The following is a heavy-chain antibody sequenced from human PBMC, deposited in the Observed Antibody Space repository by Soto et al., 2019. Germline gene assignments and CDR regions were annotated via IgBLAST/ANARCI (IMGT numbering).Heavy chain of an antibody. V-gene: IGHV6-1*01. CDR3: ARGDQAFDY. D-gene: IGHD3-16*01. J-gene: IGHJ4*02. Sequence: SQTLTLTCAISGDSVSSHSPAWNWIRQSPSRGLEWLGRTYYRSKWFNNYALSVKSRITINPDTSKNQFSLQLNSVTPEDTAVYYCARGDQAFDYWGQGTLVTVSS. CDR2: TYYRSKWFN. CDR1: GDSVSSHSPA.